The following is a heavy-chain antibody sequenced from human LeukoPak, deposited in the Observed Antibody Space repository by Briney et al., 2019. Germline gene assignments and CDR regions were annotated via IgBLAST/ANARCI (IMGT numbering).Heavy chain of an antibody. Sequence: GESLKISCAASGFTLNTYGMHWVRQAPGKGLGWVAFIRFDGSNKYYADSVKGRFTISRDNSKNTLYLQMKSLRPEDTAVYYCARGDGYCSSASCSGNWGQGTLVTVSS. D-gene: IGHD2-2*03. V-gene: IGHV3-30*02. CDR1: GFTLNTYG. CDR3: ARGDGYCSSASCSGN. CDR2: IRFDGSNK. J-gene: IGHJ4*02.